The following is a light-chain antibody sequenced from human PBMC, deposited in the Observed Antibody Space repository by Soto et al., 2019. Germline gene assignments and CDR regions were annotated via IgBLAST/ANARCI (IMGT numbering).Light chain of an antibody. Sequence: QSVLTQSPSASASLGASVKLTCTLSSGHSTYAIAWHQQQPEKGPRYLMKLNSDGSPSKGDGIPDRFSGSSSGAERYLTISSLQSEEEADYYCQTWGTGPWVFGGGTKLTVL. CDR3: QTWGTGPWV. J-gene: IGLJ3*02. V-gene: IGLV4-69*01. CDR2: LNSDGSP. CDR1: SGHSTYA.